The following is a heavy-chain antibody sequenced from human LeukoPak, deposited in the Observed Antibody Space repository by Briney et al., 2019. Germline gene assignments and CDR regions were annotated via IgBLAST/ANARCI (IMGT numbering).Heavy chain of an antibody. D-gene: IGHD3-22*01. J-gene: IGHJ3*02. CDR1: GGSFSGYY. Sequence: PSETLPLTCAVYGGSFSGYYWSWIRQPPGKGLEWIGEINHSGSTNYNPSLKSRVTISVDTSKNQFSLKLSSVTAADTAVYYCATGHYYDSSGYPPDAFDIWGQGTMVTVSS. CDR2: INHSGST. CDR3: ATGHYYDSSGYPPDAFDI. V-gene: IGHV4-34*01.